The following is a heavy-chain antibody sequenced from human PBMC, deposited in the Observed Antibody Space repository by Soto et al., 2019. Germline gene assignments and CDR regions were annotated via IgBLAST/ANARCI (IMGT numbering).Heavy chain of an antibody. Sequence: QITLKESGPTLVKPTQTLTLTCTFSGFSLSTSGVGVGWIRQPPGKALEWLALIYWDDDKPYSPSLKSRLTITNDTSKNQVLRTMTNMYPVDTATYYCSHSWSRVWYPYAFDIWRQGTMVTVSS. D-gene: IGHD6-19*01. CDR3: SHSWSRVWYPYAFDI. J-gene: IGHJ3*02. CDR2: IYWDDDK. CDR1: GFSLSTSGVG. V-gene: IGHV2-5*02.